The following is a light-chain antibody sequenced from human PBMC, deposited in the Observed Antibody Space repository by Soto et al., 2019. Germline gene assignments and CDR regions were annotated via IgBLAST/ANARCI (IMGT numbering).Light chain of an antibody. CDR2: GAS. J-gene: IGKJ1*01. CDR3: QQYNNWPRT. CDR1: RSVSSN. V-gene: IGKV3-15*01. Sequence: IVMTQCPATLSVSQGERAALSCRARRSVSSNLAWYQQKPGQAPRLLIYGASTRATGIPARFSGSGSGTEFTLTISSLQSEDFAVYYCQQYNNWPRTFGQGTNV.